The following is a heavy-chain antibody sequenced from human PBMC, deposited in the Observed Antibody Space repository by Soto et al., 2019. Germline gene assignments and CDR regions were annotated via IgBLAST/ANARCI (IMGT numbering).Heavy chain of an antibody. J-gene: IGHJ6*02. V-gene: IGHV3-48*01. CDR1: GFTFSSYS. CDR3: AKERGRKWLVRFGDYYYGMDV. CDR2: ISSSSSTI. D-gene: IGHD6-19*01. Sequence: GESLRLSCAASGFTFSSYSMTWVRQAPGQGLEWVSYISSSSSTIYYADSVKGRFTISRDNSKNTLYLQMNSLRAEDTAVYYCAKERGRKWLVRFGDYYYGMDVWGQGTTVTVSS.